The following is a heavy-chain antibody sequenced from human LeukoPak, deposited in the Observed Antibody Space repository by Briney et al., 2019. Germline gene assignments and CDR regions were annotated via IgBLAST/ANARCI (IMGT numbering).Heavy chain of an antibody. Sequence: ASVKVSCKASGYSFTGQYIHWVRQAPGQGLEWMGWINPNSGDTNYIQKCQGRVTMTRDTSISTAYMEMNRLRSDDTAVYYCATDQGRYSTGTDAFDIWGQGTMVTVSS. J-gene: IGHJ3*02. CDR1: GYSFTGQY. V-gene: IGHV1-2*02. CDR2: INPNSGDT. CDR3: ATDQGRYSTGTDAFDI. D-gene: IGHD1-26*01.